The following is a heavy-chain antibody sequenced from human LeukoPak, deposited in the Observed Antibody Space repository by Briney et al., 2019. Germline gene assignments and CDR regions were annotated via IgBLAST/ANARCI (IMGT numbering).Heavy chain of an antibody. J-gene: IGHJ4*02. D-gene: IGHD2-15*01. V-gene: IGHV3-30*02. CDR1: GFTFSNAW. CDR3: TRDQGYCSGDTCYSWAYFDF. Sequence: GGSLRLSCAASGFTFSNAWMSWVRQAPGKGLEWVAFIRYDGSNKYYADSVKGRFTVSRDNAKNSLFLQMDTLRVEDTAVYFCTRDQGYCSGDTCYSWAYFDFWGQGALVSVSS. CDR2: IRYDGSNK.